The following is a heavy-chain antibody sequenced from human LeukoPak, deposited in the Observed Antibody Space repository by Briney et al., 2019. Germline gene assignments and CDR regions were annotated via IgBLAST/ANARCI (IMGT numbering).Heavy chain of an antibody. V-gene: IGHV3-23*01. CDR2: ISDPHSGSET. J-gene: IGHJ4*02. D-gene: IGHD3-10*01. CDR1: GFTFSSYT. CDR3: AKEPPFYASGAHFDY. Sequence: GGSLRLSCAASGFTFSSYTMNWVRQALGQGLEWVSTISDPHSGSETHYADSVKGRFTISRDDSKNTLDLQMNSLKADDTAVYYCAKEPPFYASGAHFDYWGQGTLVTVSS.